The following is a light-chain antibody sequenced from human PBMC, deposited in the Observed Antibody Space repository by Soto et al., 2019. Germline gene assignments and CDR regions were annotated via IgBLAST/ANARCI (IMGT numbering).Light chain of an antibody. Sequence: QSVLTQPPSVSGAPGQRVNISFTGSSSNIGAGYDVHWYQHLPGTAPKLLIYGNSNRPSGVPDRFSGSKSGTSASLAITGLQAEDEADYYCQSYDSSLTVVFGGGTKVTVL. J-gene: IGLJ2*01. CDR1: SSNIGAGYD. V-gene: IGLV1-40*01. CDR2: GNS. CDR3: QSYDSSLTVV.